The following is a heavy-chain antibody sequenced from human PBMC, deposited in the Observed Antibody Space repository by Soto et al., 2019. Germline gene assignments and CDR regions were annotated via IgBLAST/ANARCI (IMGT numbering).Heavy chain of an antibody. J-gene: IGHJ6*02. V-gene: IGHV4-59*01. Sequence: SDTLSLTCTVSGGSISSDDWSWSRQPPVKGLEWIGYMYNTGRTIYNPYLKRRVTISVDTSKNQFSLKLNSVTAADTAVYYCARDLWGYCGADCYPLDVWGQGTMVT. CDR1: GGSISSDD. D-gene: IGHD2-21*02. CDR2: MYNTGRT. CDR3: ARDLWGYCGADCYPLDV.